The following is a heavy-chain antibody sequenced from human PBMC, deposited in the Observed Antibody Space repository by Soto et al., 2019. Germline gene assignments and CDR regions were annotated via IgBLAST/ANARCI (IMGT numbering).Heavy chain of an antibody. Sequence: GGSLRLSCAASGFTFSSYGMHWVRQAPGKGLEWVAVISYDGSNKYYADSVKGRFTISRDNAKNTLYLQMNSLRAEDTSVYYCARVPYCSSSGCYSWFDPWGQGTLVTVSS. D-gene: IGHD2-2*01. CDR2: ISYDGSNK. V-gene: IGHV3-30*03. CDR1: GFTFSSYG. J-gene: IGHJ5*02. CDR3: ARVPYCSSSGCYSWFDP.